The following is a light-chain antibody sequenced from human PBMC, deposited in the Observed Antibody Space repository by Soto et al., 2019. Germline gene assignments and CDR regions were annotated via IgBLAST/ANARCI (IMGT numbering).Light chain of an antibody. Sequence: QSVLTQPPSASGSPGQSVTISCTGTSSDVGGYNYVSWYQQHPGKAPKLIIYDVNKWPSGVPDRFSGSKSGTSASLAISGLRSEDEADYYCAAWDDSLSGYVFGTGTKVTVL. CDR2: DVN. J-gene: IGLJ1*01. V-gene: IGLV2-8*01. CDR3: AAWDDSLSGYV. CDR1: SSDVGGYNY.